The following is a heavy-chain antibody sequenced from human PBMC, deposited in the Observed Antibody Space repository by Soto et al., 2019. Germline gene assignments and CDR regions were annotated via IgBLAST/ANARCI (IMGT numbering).Heavy chain of an antibody. CDR1: GGTFSSYT. V-gene: IGHV1-69*08. D-gene: IGHD2-15*01. CDR3: GRDRGYCSGGSCYSPVFWFDP. Sequence: QVQLVQSGAEVKKPGSSVKVSCKASGGTFSSYTISWVRQAPGQGLEWMGRIIPILGIANYAQKFQGRVTITADKSTGTAYMELSSLRSEDTAVYYCGRDRGYCSGGSCYSPVFWFDPWGQGTLVTVSS. J-gene: IGHJ5*02. CDR2: IIPILGIA.